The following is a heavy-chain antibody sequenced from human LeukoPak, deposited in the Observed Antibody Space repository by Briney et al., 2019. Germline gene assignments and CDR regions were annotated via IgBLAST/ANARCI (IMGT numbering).Heavy chain of an antibody. Sequence: GVLRLSCTASGFTFSSYTMSWVRQAPGKGLKWVSTITTGGPNTYYADSVKGRFTVSRDDSKNTLYLQMNSLRVEDTAVYYCARDMPFGGYWGQGTLVTVSS. V-gene: IGHV3-23*01. D-gene: IGHD3-10*01. CDR2: ITTGGPNT. J-gene: IGHJ4*02. CDR3: ARDMPFGGY. CDR1: GFTFSSYT.